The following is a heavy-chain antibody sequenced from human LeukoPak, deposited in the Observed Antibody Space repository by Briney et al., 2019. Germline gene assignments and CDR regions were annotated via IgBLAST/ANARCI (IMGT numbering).Heavy chain of an antibody. CDR2: ISRSGTTI. V-gene: IGHV3-11*01. CDR3: AKGRYDSSGYYFH. D-gene: IGHD3-22*01. CDR1: GFTFSDYY. Sequence: PGGSLRLSCAASGFTFSDYYMSWIRQAPGKGLEWVSYISRSGTTIYYADSLKGRFTISRDNSKNTLYLQMNSLRAEDTAVYYCAKGRYDSSGYYFHWGQGTLVTVSS. J-gene: IGHJ4*02.